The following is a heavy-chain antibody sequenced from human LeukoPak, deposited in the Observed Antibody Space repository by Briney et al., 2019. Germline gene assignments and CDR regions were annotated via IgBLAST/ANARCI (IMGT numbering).Heavy chain of an antibody. CDR3: ARQGHYSSSFDY. CDR1: GGSISSSSYY. Sequence: SETLSLTCTVSGGSISSSSYYWGWIRQPPGKGLEWIGSIYYSGSTYYNPSLKSRVTISVDTSKNQFSLKLSSVTAADTAVYYCARQGHYSSSFDYWGQGTLVTVSS. CDR2: IYYSGST. D-gene: IGHD6-13*01. V-gene: IGHV4-39*01. J-gene: IGHJ4*02.